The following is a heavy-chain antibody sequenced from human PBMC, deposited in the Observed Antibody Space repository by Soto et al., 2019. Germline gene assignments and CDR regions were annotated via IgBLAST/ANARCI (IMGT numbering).Heavy chain of an antibody. D-gene: IGHD4-17*01. V-gene: IGHV3-15*07. Sequence: GGSLRLSCAASGFTFSNAWMNWVRQAPGKGLEWVGRIKSKTDGGTTDYAAPVKGRFTISRDDSKNTMYLQMKSLKTEDTAVYYCAKELIDYGVFDYWGQGTLVTVSS. J-gene: IGHJ4*02. CDR3: AKELIDYGVFDY. CDR1: GFTFSNAW. CDR2: IKSKTDGGTT.